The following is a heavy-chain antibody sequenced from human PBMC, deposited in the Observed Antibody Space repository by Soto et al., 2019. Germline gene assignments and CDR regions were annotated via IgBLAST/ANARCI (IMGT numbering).Heavy chain of an antibody. CDR3: ARAPAGAVTH. CDR1: GYTFSDYS. V-gene: IGHV1-2*02. CDR2: ITPYIAGT. D-gene: IGHD2-15*01. J-gene: IGHJ4*02. Sequence: GASVKVSCKASGYTFSDYSMHWVRQAPGEGLEWMGSITPYIAGTRYAQKFQGRVTMTSDTSISTAYMELNRLRFDDTAVYYCARAPAGAVTHWGQGTLVTVSS.